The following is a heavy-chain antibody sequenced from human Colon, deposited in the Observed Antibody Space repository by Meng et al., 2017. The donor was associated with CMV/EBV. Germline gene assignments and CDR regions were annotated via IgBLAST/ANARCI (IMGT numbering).Heavy chain of an antibody. V-gene: IGHV3-74*01. CDR2: INSDGSST. Sequence: GGSLRLSCAASGFTFSSYWMHWVRQAPGKGLVWVSRINSDGSSTSYADSVKGRFTISRDNAKNTLYLQMNSLRAEDTAVYYCTRAVGYCSSTSCFDLGYWGQGTLVTVSS. D-gene: IGHD2-2*01. CDR1: GFTFSSYW. J-gene: IGHJ4*02. CDR3: TRAVGYCSSTSCFDLGY.